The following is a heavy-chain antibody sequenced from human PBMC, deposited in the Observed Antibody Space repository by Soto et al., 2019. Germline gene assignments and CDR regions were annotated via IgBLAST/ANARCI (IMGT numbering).Heavy chain of an antibody. CDR2: IQSGGST. Sequence: EVQLVESGGDLVQPGGSLRLSCAASGFTVSSHYMNWVRQAPGKGLEWVSLIQSGGSTFYADSVKGRFTISRDNSKNTLYLQMNSLRAEDTAIYYCAKRPRALLTFDYWGQGTLVTVSS. CDR1: GFTVSSHY. D-gene: IGHD1-26*01. V-gene: IGHV3-66*04. J-gene: IGHJ4*02. CDR3: AKRPRALLTFDY.